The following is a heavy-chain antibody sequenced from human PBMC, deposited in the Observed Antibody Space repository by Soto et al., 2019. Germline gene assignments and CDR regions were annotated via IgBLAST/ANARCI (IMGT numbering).Heavy chain of an antibody. J-gene: IGHJ4*02. CDR3: ARSSRVYGSGSYDY. CDR2: IYTSGST. V-gene: IGHV4-4*07. CDR1: GGSISSYY. D-gene: IGHD3-10*01. Sequence: SETLSLTCTVSGGSISSYYCSWSRQPAGKGLEWIGRIYTSGSTNYNPSLKSRVTMSVDTSKNQFSLKLSSVTAADTAVYYCARSSRVYGSGSYDYWGQGTLVTVSS.